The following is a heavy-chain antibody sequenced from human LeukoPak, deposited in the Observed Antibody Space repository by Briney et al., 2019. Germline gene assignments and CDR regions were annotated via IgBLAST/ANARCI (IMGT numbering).Heavy chain of an antibody. CDR1: GGSISSSIYY. CDR3: ATQYRGAIRGGAFDV. CDR2: IYYSGST. Sequence: PSETLSLTCTVSGGSISSSIYYWGWIRQPPGKGLEWMRSIYYSGSTYYNSSLKSRVTVYVDTSKNQFSLKLSSMTAAHTAVYYCATQYRGAIRGGAFDVWGQGTMVTVS. J-gene: IGHJ3*01. V-gene: IGHV4-39*01. D-gene: IGHD1-26*01.